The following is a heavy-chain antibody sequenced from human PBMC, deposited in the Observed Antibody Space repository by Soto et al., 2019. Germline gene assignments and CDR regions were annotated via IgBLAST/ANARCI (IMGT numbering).Heavy chain of an antibody. CDR3: AKDAANYVPKAYYYYYGLDV. CDR2: VSFDGSNK. CDR1: GFTFSSYG. Sequence: TGGSLRLSCAASGFTFSSYGIHWVRQAPGKGLEWVAVVSFDGSNKYYADSVKGRFTISRDNSKNTLYLQMNSLRPEDTAVYYCAKDAANYVPKAYYYYYGLDVWGQGTTVTVSS. D-gene: IGHD4-4*01. V-gene: IGHV3-30*18. J-gene: IGHJ6*02.